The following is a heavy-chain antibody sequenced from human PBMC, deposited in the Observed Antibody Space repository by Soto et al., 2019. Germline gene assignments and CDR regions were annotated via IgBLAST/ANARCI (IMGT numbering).Heavy chain of an antibody. V-gene: IGHV3-48*04. CDR1: GFTFSSYS. Sequence: GGSLKLSCVASGFTFSSYSVGWVRQAPGKGLDWMSYIFTTSTTIYYADSVKGRFTVSRDNTQNSLFLLMNSLRAEDTAIYYCARDKDWAFDYWGQGTLVTVSS. D-gene: IGHD3-9*01. CDR3: ARDKDWAFDY. CDR2: IFTTSTTI. J-gene: IGHJ4*02.